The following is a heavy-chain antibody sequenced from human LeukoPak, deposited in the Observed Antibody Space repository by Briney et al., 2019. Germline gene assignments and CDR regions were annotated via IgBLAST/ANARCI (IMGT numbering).Heavy chain of an antibody. D-gene: IGHD6-13*01. CDR1: GYTFTNYY. Sequence: ASVKVSCKASGYTFTNYYMHWVRQAPGQGLEWVGVINPNGGSTSYAQKFQGRVTMTRDTSTSTVYMELSSLRSEDTAVYYYAREETIAPAGFDYWGQGTLVTVSS. CDR2: INPNGGST. CDR3: AREETIAPAGFDY. V-gene: IGHV1-46*01. J-gene: IGHJ4*02.